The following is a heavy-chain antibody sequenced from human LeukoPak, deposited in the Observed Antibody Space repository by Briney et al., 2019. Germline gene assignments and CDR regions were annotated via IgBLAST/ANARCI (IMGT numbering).Heavy chain of an antibody. J-gene: IGHJ6*03. Sequence: SETLSLTCTVSGGSISSYYWSWIRQPPGKGLEWIGYIYYSGSTNYNPSLKSRVTISVDTSKNQFSLKLSSVTAADTAVYYCASANYYYYYYMDVWGKGTTVTISS. CDR1: GGSISSYY. V-gene: IGHV4-59*01. CDR3: ASANYYYYYYMDV. CDR2: IYYSGST.